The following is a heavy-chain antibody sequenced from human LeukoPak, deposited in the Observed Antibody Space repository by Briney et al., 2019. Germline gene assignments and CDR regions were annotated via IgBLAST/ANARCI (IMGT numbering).Heavy chain of an antibody. D-gene: IGHD3-16*01. CDR3: ATFKIGGTP. CDR2: VNPHSGGI. V-gene: IGHV1-2*02. Sequence: GASVKVSCKASGYTFTDYYIHWVRQAPGHGLEWMGWVNPHSGGINYAQKFQGRVTMTRDTSISTAYMELSRLRSDDTAVYYCATFKIGGTPWGQGTLVTVSS. CDR1: GYTFTDYY. J-gene: IGHJ4*02.